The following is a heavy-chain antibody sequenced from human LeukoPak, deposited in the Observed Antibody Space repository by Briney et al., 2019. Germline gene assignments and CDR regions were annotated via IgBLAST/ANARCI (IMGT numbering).Heavy chain of an antibody. CDR1: AGSFSSYF. CDR3: ARAPYCSSTSCYLGGGYYFDY. CDR2: INHSGST. J-gene: IGHJ4*02. V-gene: IGHV4-34*01. Sequence: SETLSLTCALYAGSFSSYFWSWLRQPPGKGLEWIGEINHSGSTNYNPSLKSRVTISVDTSKNQFSLNLSSVTAADTAVYYCARAPYCSSTSCYLGGGYYFDYWGQGTLVTVSS. D-gene: IGHD2-2*01.